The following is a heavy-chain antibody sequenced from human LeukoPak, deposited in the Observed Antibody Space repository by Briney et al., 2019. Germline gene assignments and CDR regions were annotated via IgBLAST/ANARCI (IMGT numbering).Heavy chain of an antibody. V-gene: IGHV4-34*01. CDR3: AGAGAKLEIGDFDY. CDR1: GGPFNGYY. CDR2: VHHSGGT. D-gene: IGHD1-1*01. J-gene: IGHJ4*02. Sequence: PSETLSLTCAVYGGPFNGYYWSWIRQPPGKGLEWIGEVHHSGGTDYNPSLKSRVAISMDTSKNQFSLKLTSVTPADTAVYYCAGAGAKLEIGDFDYWGQGTLVTVSS.